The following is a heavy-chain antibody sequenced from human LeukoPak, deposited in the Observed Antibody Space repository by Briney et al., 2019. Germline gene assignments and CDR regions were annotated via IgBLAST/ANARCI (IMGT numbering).Heavy chain of an antibody. Sequence: PSETLSLTCTVSGGSLSSSSYYWGWIRQPPGKGLEWIGSIYYSGTTYYNPSLKSRVTISVDTSNNQFSLKLSSVTAADTAVYYCAGYSSGWYVDYWGQGTLVTVSS. CDR3: AGYSSGWYVDY. J-gene: IGHJ4*02. CDR2: IYYSGTT. D-gene: IGHD6-19*01. CDR1: GGSLSSSSYY. V-gene: IGHV4-39*07.